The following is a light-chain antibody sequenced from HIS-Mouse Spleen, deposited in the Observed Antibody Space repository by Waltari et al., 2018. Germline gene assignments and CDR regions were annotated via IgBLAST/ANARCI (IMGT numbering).Light chain of an antibody. CDR2: EGS. Sequence: QSALTQPASVSGSPGQSITISCTGTSSDGGSYNLVSWYQQHPGKGPKRMSYEGSKRPLGVSNRFSGSKSGNTASLTISGLQAEDEADYYCCSYAGSSTWVFGGGTKLTVL. CDR1: SSDGGSYNL. CDR3: CSYAGSSTWV. V-gene: IGLV2-23*01. J-gene: IGLJ3*02.